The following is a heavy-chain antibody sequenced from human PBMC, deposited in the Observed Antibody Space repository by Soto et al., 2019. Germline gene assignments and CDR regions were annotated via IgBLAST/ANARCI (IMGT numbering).Heavy chain of an antibody. V-gene: IGHV5-10-1*01. CDR3: ARHTRSNWNDEFFYYYYGMDV. Sequence: GESLKISCKGSGYSFTSYWISWVRQMPGKGLEWMGRIDPSDSYTNYSPSFQGHVTISADKSISTAYLQWSSLKASDTAMYYCARHTRSNWNDEFFYYYYGMDVWGQGTTVTVSS. CDR1: GYSFTSYW. D-gene: IGHD1-1*01. CDR2: IDPSDSYT. J-gene: IGHJ6*02.